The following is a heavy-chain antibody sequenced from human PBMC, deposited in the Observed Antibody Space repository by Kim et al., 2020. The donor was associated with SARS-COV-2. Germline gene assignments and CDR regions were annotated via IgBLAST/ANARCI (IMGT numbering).Heavy chain of an antibody. CDR2: IYYSGST. CDR3: ARHGYDFWSGYSVPFDT. D-gene: IGHD3-3*01. Sequence: SETLSLTCTVSGGSISSSSYYWGWIRQPPGKGLEWIGSIYYSGSTYYNPSLKSRVTISVDTSKNQFYLKLSSVTAADTAVYYCARHGYDFWSGYSVPFDTWGQGTLVTVSS. V-gene: IGHV4-39*01. CDR1: GGSISSSSYY. J-gene: IGHJ5*02.